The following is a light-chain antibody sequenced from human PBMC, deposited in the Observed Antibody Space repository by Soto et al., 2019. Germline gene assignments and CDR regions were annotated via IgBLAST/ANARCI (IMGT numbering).Light chain of an antibody. CDR3: AAWDDNLSGVV. V-gene: IGLV1-44*01. Sequence: QSVLTQPLSASGTPGQRVTLSCSGSGSNIGTNIVSWYQHLPGTAPKLLIYSNNQRPSGVPDRFSGPKSGTSASLAISGLQSEDEADYYCAAWDDNLSGVVFGGGTKLTVL. CDR1: GSNIGTNI. J-gene: IGLJ2*01. CDR2: SNN.